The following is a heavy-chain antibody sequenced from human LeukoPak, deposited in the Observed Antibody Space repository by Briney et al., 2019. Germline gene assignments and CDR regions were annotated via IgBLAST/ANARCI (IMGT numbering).Heavy chain of an antibody. CDR2: IYQSGNI. CDR3: ARDNYDTSGFCAFDI. CDR1: GGSISSGDYS. Sequence: SETLSLTCIVSGGSISSGDYSWSWIRQPSGKGLEWIGNIYQSGNIYYNPSLKSRVTMSIDRSKNQFSLKLSSVTAADTAVYYCARDNYDTSGFCAFDIWGQGTMVTVSS. D-gene: IGHD3-22*01. J-gene: IGHJ3*02. V-gene: IGHV4-30-2*01.